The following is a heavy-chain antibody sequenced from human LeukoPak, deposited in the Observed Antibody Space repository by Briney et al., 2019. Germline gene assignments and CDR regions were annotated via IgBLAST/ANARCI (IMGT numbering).Heavy chain of an antibody. Sequence: GGSLRLSCAASGFTFSAYYVSWIRQAPGKGLEWASYISASGYAMYYADSVRGRFTISRDNAQNSLYLQMNSLRAEDTAVYFCAKDRGYWGQGTLVTVSP. CDR2: ISASGYAM. CDR3: AKDRGY. V-gene: IGHV3-11*01. CDR1: GFTFSAYY. J-gene: IGHJ4*02.